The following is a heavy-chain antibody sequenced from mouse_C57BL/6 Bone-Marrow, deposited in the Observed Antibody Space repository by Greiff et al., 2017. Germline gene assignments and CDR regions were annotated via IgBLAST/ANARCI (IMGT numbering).Heavy chain of an antibody. CDR3: ARWLLGWYFDV. D-gene: IGHD2-3*01. V-gene: IGHV1-81*01. J-gene: IGHJ1*03. CDR1: GYTFTSYG. CDR2: IYPRSGNT. Sequence: VQLQQSGAELARPGASVKLSCKASGYTFTSYGISWVKQRTGQGLEWIGEIYPRSGNTYYNEKFKGKATLTADKSSSTAYMELRSLTSEDSAVYFCARWLLGWYFDVWGTGTTVTVSA.